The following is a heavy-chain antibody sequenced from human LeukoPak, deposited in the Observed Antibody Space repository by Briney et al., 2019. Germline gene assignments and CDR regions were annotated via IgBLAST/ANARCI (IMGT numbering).Heavy chain of an antibody. D-gene: IGHD3-10*01. Sequence: ASVKVSCKASGYTFTGYYMHWVRQAPGQGLEWMGWINPNSGGTNYAQKFQGRVTMTRDTSISTAYMELSRLRSDDTAVYYCARVRGSGSYYYFDYWGQGTLVTVSS. CDR2: INPNSGGT. CDR3: ARVRGSGSYYYFDY. J-gene: IGHJ4*02. V-gene: IGHV1-2*02. CDR1: GYTFTGYY.